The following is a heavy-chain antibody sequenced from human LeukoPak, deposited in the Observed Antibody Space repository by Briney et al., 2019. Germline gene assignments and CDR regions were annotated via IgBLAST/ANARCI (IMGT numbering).Heavy chain of an antibody. V-gene: IGHV3-23*01. D-gene: IGHD6-13*01. CDR3: AKEGYSI. J-gene: IGHJ4*02. CDR1: GFTFSSYG. CDR2: ISGSGMYI. Sequence: GGSLRLSCAASGFTFSSYGMSWVRQAPGKGLEWVSGISGSGMYIYYADSVKGRFTISRDNSRNTLYLQMNSLRAEDTAVYYCAKEGYSIWGQGTLVTVSS.